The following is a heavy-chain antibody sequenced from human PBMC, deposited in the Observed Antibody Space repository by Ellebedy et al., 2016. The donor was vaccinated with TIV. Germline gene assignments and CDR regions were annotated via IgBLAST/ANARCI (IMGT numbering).Heavy chain of an antibody. J-gene: IGHJ4*02. D-gene: IGHD6-19*01. CDR1: GFTFSSDA. Sequence: GGSLRLSCAASGFTFSSDAMHWVRQAPGKGLEWVAVISYDGSNKYYADSVKGRFTISRDNSKNTLYLQMNSLRAEDTAVYYCAKISSGWVYYFDYWGQGTLVTVSS. V-gene: IGHV3-30*04. CDR2: ISYDGSNK. CDR3: AKISSGWVYYFDY.